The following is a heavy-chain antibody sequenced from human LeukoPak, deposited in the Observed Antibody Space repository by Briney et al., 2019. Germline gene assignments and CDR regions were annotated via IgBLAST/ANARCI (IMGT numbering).Heavy chain of an antibody. D-gene: IGHD3-3*01. CDR2: IYYSGST. V-gene: IGHV4-31*03. CDR1: GGSISSGCYY. J-gene: IGHJ6*02. CDR3: AREGYDFWSAYYYGMDV. Sequence: SQTLSLTCTVSGGSISSGCYYWSWIRQHPGNGLEWIGYIYYSGSTYYNPSLKSRVTISVDTSKNQFSLKLSSVTAADTAVYYCAREGYDFWSAYYYGMDVWGQGTTVTVSS.